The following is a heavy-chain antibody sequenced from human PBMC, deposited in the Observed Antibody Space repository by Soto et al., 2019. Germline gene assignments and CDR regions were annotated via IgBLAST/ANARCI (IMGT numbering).Heavy chain of an antibody. CDR2: IYPSTSHT. CDR1: AYGFTAYW. J-gene: IGHJ6*02. CDR3: ARQSGMDV. Sequence: PGESLKISCQASAYGFTAYWIAWVRQLPGKGLEYVGLIYPSTSHTRYSPPFEGQVIISVDTSINTAYLQWSSLEASDSAIYYCARQSGMDVWGQGTTVTVSS. V-gene: IGHV5-51*01.